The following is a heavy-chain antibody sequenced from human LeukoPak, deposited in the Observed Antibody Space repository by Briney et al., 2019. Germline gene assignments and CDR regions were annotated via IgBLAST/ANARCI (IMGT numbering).Heavy chain of an antibody. J-gene: IGHJ4*01. CDR3: AKGIYSSGWSYFDY. D-gene: IGHD6-19*01. CDR1: GFTFSNSA. CDR2: LSGSGITT. Sequence: GGSLRLSCAASGFTFSNSAMSWVRQAPGKGLEWVSTLSGSGITTYYADSVKGRFTISRDNSKNTLYPQMNSLRAEDTAVYYCAKGIYSSGWSYFDYWGHGTLVTVSS. V-gene: IGHV3-23*01.